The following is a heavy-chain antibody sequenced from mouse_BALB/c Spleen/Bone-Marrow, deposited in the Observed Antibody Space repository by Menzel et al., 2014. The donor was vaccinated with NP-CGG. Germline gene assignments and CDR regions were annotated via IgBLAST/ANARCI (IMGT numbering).Heavy chain of an antibody. D-gene: IGHD2-14*01. J-gene: IGHJ4*01. CDR1: GYAFSSYW. CDR2: IYPGDGDT. CDR3: ARWYRDPHFAMDY. Sequence: QVQLQQSGAELVRPGSSVKISCKASGYAFSSYWMNWVKQRPGQGLAWIGQIYPGDGDTNYNGNFKDKATLTVDRSSSTAFMQLSSLTSEDSAVYFCARWYRDPHFAMDYWGPGTSVTVSS. V-gene: IGHV1-80*01.